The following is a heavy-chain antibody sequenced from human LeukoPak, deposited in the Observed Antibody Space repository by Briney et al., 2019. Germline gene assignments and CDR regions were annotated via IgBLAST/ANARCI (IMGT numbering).Heavy chain of an antibody. D-gene: IGHD2-21*02. J-gene: IGHJ3*02. CDR2: INHSGST. CDR1: GGSFSGYY. Sequence: SETLSLTCAVYGGSFSGYYWSWIRQPPGKGLEWIGEINHSGSTNYNPSLKSRVTISVDTSKNQFSLKLSSVTAADTAVYYCARDRAYCGGDCSPGDAFDIWGQGTMVTVSS. V-gene: IGHV4-34*09. CDR3: ARDRAYCGGDCSPGDAFDI.